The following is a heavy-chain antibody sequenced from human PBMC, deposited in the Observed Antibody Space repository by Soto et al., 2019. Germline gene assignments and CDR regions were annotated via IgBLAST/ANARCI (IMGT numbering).Heavy chain of an antibody. CDR2: IYYSGST. CDR1: GGSISSYY. Sequence: SETLSLTCTVSGGSISSYYWSWIRQPPGKGLEWIGYIYYSGSTNYNPSLKSRVTISVDTSKNQFSLKLSSVTAADTAVYYCATNLSEDTIFGVVIPDYYYYYMDVWGKGTTVTVAS. D-gene: IGHD3-3*01. J-gene: IGHJ6*03. V-gene: IGHV4-59*01. CDR3: ATNLSEDTIFGVVIPDYYYYYMDV.